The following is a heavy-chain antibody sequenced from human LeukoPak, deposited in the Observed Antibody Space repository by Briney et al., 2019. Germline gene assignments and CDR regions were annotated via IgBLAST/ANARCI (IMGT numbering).Heavy chain of an antibody. J-gene: IGHJ4*02. D-gene: IGHD6-6*01. Sequence: PGGSPRLSCAASGFTFSDFWMHWVRQAPGKGLVWVSRINSGGTVTNYADSVKGRLTISRDNAKNSLYLQMNSLRAGDTAVYYCAGSSLGYSSSSLGGYWGQGTLVTVSS. CDR3: AGSSLGYSSSSLGGY. CDR2: INSGGTVT. V-gene: IGHV3-74*01. CDR1: GFTFSDFW.